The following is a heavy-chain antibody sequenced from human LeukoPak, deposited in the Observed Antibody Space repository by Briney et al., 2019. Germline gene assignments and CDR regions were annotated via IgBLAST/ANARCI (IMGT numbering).Heavy chain of an antibody. J-gene: IGHJ6*02. CDR2: ISYDGSNK. D-gene: IGHD2-15*01. CDR3: AREPMNRYCSGGSCYELYYYYGMDV. CDR1: GFTFSSYA. V-gene: IGHV3-30-3*01. Sequence: GGSLRLSCAASGFTFSSYAMHWVRQAPGKGLEWVAVISYDGSNKYYADSVKGRFTISRDNSKNTLYLQMNSLRAEDTTVYYCAREPMNRYCSGGSCYELYYYYGMDVWGQGTTVTVSS.